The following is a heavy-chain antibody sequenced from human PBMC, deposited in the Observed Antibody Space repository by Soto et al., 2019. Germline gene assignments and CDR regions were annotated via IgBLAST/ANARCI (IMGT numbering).Heavy chain of an antibody. CDR2: IIPLFGAP. V-gene: IGHV1-69*13. Sequence: ASVKVSCKASGYTFSSYAISWVRQAPGQGLEWMGGIIPLFGAPNYAQNFQGRVTITADESTSTAYMELSSLKSEDTASYYCARSTGHCSGDSCYGGRWFDPWGQGTLVTVSS. J-gene: IGHJ5*02. CDR3: ARSTGHCSGDSCYGGRWFDP. D-gene: IGHD2-15*01. CDR1: GYTFSSYA.